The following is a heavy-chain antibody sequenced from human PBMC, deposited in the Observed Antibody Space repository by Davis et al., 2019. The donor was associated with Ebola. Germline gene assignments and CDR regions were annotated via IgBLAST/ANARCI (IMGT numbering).Heavy chain of an antibody. CDR1: GYTFTTYD. CDR2: MNPNSGNT. D-gene: IGHD1-26*01. V-gene: IGHV1-8*01. J-gene: IGHJ4*01. CDR3: ARRVGARSGFDY. Sequence: ASVKVSCKTSGYTFTTYDINWVRQATGQGLEWMGWMNPNSGNTGYVQQFQDRITMTRNISTGTAYMELNSLRSEDTAVYYCARRVGARSGFDYWGQGTLVTVSS.